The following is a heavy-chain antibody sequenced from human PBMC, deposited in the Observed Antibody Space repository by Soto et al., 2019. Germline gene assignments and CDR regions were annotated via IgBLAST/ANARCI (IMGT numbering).Heavy chain of an antibody. V-gene: IGHV3-30-3*01. CDR3: AREATADYSGMDV. Sequence: GGSLRLSCAASGFTFSSYAMHWVRQAPGKGLEWVAVISYDGSNKYYADSVKGRFTISRDNSKNTLYLQMNSLRFDDTAVYYCAREATADYSGMDVWGQGTTVTVSS. CDR1: GFTFSSYA. J-gene: IGHJ6*02. CDR2: ISYDGSNK. D-gene: IGHD5-18*01.